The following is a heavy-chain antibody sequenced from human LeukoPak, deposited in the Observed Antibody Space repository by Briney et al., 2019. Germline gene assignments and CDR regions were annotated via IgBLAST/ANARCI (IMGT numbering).Heavy chain of an antibody. Sequence: PGGSLRLSCAASGFTFSSYSMNWVRQAPGKELEWVSSISSSSSYIYYADSVKGRFTISRDNAKNSLYLQMNSLRAEDTAVYYCARDGEASYDILTGYYKWNWFDPWGQGTLVTVSS. CDR2: ISSSSSYI. V-gene: IGHV3-21*01. D-gene: IGHD3-9*01. CDR1: GFTFSSYS. CDR3: ARDGEASYDILTGYYKWNWFDP. J-gene: IGHJ5*02.